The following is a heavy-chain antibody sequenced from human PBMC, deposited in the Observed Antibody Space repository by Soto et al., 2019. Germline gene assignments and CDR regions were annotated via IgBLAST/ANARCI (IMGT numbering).Heavy chain of an antibody. CDR1: GFPFSSYA. CDR2: ISGSGGIT. Sequence: PGGSLRLSCAASGFPFSSYAMTWVRQTPGKGLEWVSGISGSGGITYYADSVKGRFTISRDNAKTSLYLQMNSLRAEDTAVYYCAREPGVSSGWYVDYWGQGTLVTVSS. V-gene: IGHV3-23*01. J-gene: IGHJ4*02. D-gene: IGHD6-19*01. CDR3: AREPGVSSGWYVDY.